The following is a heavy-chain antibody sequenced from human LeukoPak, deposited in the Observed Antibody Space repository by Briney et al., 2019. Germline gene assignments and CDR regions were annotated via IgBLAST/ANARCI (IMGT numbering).Heavy chain of an antibody. D-gene: IGHD6-13*01. CDR2: IKQDGSEK. Sequence: GGSLRLSCAASGFTFSTYWMSWVRQAPGKGLEWVANIKQDGSEKYYADSVKGRFTISRDNSKNTLYLQMNSLRAEDTAVYYCARAPDIAAAGLGFDYWGQGTLVTVSS. V-gene: IGHV3-7*01. CDR1: GFTFSTYW. CDR3: ARAPDIAAAGLGFDY. J-gene: IGHJ4*02.